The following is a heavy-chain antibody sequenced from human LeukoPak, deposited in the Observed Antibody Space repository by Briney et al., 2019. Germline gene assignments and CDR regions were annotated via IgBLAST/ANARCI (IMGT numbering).Heavy chain of an antibody. J-gene: IGHJ6*02. CDR1: GGSVSSGSYY. V-gene: IGHV4-61*01. Sequence: SETLSLTCTVSGGSVSSGSYYWSWIRPPPGKGLEWIGEINHSGSTNYNPSLKSRVTISVDTSKNQFSLKLSSVTAADTAVYYCASVTPYYGMDVWGQGTTVTVSS. CDR2: INHSGST. CDR3: ASVTPYYGMDV.